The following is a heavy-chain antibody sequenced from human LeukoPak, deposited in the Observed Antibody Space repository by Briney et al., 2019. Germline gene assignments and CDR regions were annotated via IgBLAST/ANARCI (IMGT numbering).Heavy chain of an antibody. Sequence: GGSLRLSCAASGITFSSYAMHWVRQAPGKGLEWVAVISYDGSNKYYADSVKGRFTISRDNSKNTLYLQMNSLRAEDTAVYYCAKSHSIVAVMVYWGQGTLVTVSS. J-gene: IGHJ4*02. V-gene: IGHV3-30*04. D-gene: IGHD3-22*01. CDR2: ISYDGSNK. CDR3: AKSHSIVAVMVY. CDR1: GITFSSYA.